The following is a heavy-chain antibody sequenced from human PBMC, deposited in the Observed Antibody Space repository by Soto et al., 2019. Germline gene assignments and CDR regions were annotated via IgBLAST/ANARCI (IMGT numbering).Heavy chain of an antibody. V-gene: IGHV4-30-4*01. D-gene: IGHD5-12*01. CDR1: GGSISSGDYY. CDR2: IYYSGST. CDR3: AREGYSGYVDGSY. Sequence: PSETLSLTCTVSGGSISSGDYYWSWIRQPPGKGLEWIGYIYYSGSTYYNPSLKSRVTISVDTSKNQFSLKLSSVTAADTAVYYCAREGYSGYVDGSYWGQGTLVTVSS. J-gene: IGHJ4*02.